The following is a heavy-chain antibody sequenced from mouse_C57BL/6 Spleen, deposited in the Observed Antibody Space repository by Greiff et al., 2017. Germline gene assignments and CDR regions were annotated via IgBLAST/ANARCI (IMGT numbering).Heavy chain of an antibody. CDR1: GYTFTDYN. Sequence: EVQLQQSGPELVKPGASVKMSCKASGYTFTDYNMHWVKQSHGKSLEWIGYINPNNGGTSYNQKFKGKATLTVNKSSSTAYMELRSLTSEDSAVYYCASDYDYPYFDYWGQGTTLTVSS. CDR2: INPNNGGT. V-gene: IGHV1-22*01. J-gene: IGHJ2*01. CDR3: ASDYDYPYFDY. D-gene: IGHD2-4*01.